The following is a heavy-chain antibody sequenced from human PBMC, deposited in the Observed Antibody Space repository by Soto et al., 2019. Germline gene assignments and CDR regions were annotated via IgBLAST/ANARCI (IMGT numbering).Heavy chain of an antibody. CDR2: ISGSGGST. Sequence: EVQLLESGGGLVQPGGSLRLSCAASGFTFSSYAMSWVRQAPGKGLEWVSAISGSGGSTYYADSVKGRFTISRDNSKNTLYLQMNSLRAEDTAVYYCANGWYCTNGVCYPFDYWGQGTLVTVSS. D-gene: IGHD2-8*01. V-gene: IGHV3-23*01. J-gene: IGHJ4*02. CDR1: GFTFSSYA. CDR3: ANGWYCTNGVCYPFDY.